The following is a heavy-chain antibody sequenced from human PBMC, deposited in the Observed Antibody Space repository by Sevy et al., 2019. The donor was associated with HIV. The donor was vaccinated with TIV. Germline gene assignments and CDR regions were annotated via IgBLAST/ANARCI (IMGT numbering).Heavy chain of an antibody. CDR2: MNSDGTFI. D-gene: IGHD6-19*01. V-gene: IGHV3-74*01. CDR1: GFTLSGYW. CDR3: VRGTSGWYGVDF. J-gene: IGHJ4*02. Sequence: GGSLRLSCAPSGFTLSGYWMHWVRQAPGKGLEWVSYMNSDGTFIKYADFVQGRFIMSRDNAKNTLFLQMNSLTVEDTALYYCVRGTSGWYGVDFWGQGTLVTVSS.